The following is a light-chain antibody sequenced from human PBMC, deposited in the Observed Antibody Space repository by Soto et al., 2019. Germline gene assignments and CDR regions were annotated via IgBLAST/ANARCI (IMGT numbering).Light chain of an antibody. Sequence: EIVMTQSPATLSVSPGERATLSCRASQSVSSDLAWYQQKPGQAPRLLIYGASTRATGIPARFSGSGFGTEFTLTIGSLQSEDFAAYYCQQYNNWPPITFGQGTRLEIK. CDR2: GAS. CDR3: QQYNNWPPIT. J-gene: IGKJ5*01. V-gene: IGKV3-15*01. CDR1: QSVSSD.